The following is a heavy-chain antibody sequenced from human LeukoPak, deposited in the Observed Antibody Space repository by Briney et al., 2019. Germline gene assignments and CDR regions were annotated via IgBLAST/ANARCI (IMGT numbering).Heavy chain of an antibody. J-gene: IGHJ3*02. Sequence: GASVKVSCKASGYTFTSYGISWVRQAPGQGLEWMGWISAYNGNTNYAQKSQGRVTMTRDTSISTAYMELSRLRSDDTAVYYCASRAMVPAFDIWGQGTMVTVSS. CDR2: ISAYNGNT. V-gene: IGHV1-18*01. CDR3: ASRAMVPAFDI. D-gene: IGHD5-18*01. CDR1: GYTFTSYG.